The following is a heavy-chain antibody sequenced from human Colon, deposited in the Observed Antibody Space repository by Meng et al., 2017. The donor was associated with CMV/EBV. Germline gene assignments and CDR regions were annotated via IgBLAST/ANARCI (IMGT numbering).Heavy chain of an antibody. CDR3: ARHRPGPSSLLRNDY. Sequence: GGSLRLSCAASGFTVTSSSLSWVRQAPGKGLGWVSLIYNDGATHYADSVKGRFTVSRDASKNTLYLQMNSLSPEDTALYYCARHRPGPSSLLRNDYWGQGTLVTVSS. J-gene: IGHJ4*02. CDR1: GFTVTSSS. D-gene: IGHD3-16*01. V-gene: IGHV3-66*02. CDR2: IYNDGAT.